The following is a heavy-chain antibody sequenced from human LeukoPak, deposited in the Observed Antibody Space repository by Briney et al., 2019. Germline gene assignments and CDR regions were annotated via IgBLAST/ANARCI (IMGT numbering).Heavy chain of an antibody. CDR1: GFTFGDYA. CDR2: SRSKAYGGTT. D-gene: IGHD3-22*01. V-gene: IGHV3-49*03. J-gene: IGHJ4*02. CDR3: TRGGDYYDSSGYYCDY. Sequence: GGSLRLSXTASGFTFGDYAMSWFGQAPGKGLEWVGFSRSKAYGGTTEYAASVKGRFTISRDDSKSIAYLQMNSLKTEDTAVYYCTRGGDYYDSSGYYCDYWGQGTLVTVSS.